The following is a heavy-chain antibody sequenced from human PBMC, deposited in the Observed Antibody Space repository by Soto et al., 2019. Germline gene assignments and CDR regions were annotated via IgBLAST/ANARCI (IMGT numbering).Heavy chain of an antibody. Sequence: PGGSLRLSCAASGFNFSNHWMHWVRQRPGEGLVWVSRITSDGNSKAYAESVKGRFAISRDNAKNTLYLQMNGLTAEDTAVYYCARVEATYYYYGMDVWGQGTTVTVSS. CDR2: ITSDGNSK. V-gene: IGHV3-74*01. CDR1: GFNFSNHW. D-gene: IGHD3-3*01. CDR3: ARVEATYYYYGMDV. J-gene: IGHJ6*02.